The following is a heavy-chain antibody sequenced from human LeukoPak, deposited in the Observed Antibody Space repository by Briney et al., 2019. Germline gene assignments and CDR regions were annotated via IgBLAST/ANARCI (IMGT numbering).Heavy chain of an antibody. CDR2: IYYSGST. CDR3: ARGLYCSSTSCLYY. Sequence: SETLSLTCTVSGGSISSYYWSWIRQPPGKGLEWIGYIYYSGSTNYNPSLKSRVTISVDTSKNQFSLKLSSVTAADTAVYYCARGLYCSSTSCLYYWGQGTLVTVSS. CDR1: GGSISSYY. D-gene: IGHD2-2*01. J-gene: IGHJ4*02. V-gene: IGHV4-59*01.